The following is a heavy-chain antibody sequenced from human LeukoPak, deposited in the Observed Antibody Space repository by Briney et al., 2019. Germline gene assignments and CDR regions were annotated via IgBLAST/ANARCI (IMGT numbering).Heavy chain of an antibody. Sequence: GGSLRLSCAASGFTFSSYGMHWVRQAPGKGLEWVAVISYDGSNKYYADSVKGRFTISRDNSKNTLYLQMNSLRAEDTAVYYCATSDYYGSGSYYNWRDYWGQGTLVTVYS. CDR3: ATSDYYGSGSYYNWRDY. J-gene: IGHJ4*02. V-gene: IGHV3-30*03. D-gene: IGHD3-10*01. CDR2: ISYDGSNK. CDR1: GFTFSSYG.